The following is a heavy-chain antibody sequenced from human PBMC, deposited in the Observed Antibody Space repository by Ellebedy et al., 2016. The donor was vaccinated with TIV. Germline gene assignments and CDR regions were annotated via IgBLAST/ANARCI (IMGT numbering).Heavy chain of an antibody. V-gene: IGHV3-7*03. D-gene: IGHD3-3*01. CDR3: ARDRIWSGYYRLDYYYYGMDV. J-gene: IGHJ6*02. Sequence: GGSLRLSCAASGFTFSSYWMSWVRQAPGKGLEWVANIKQHGSEQYYVDSVKGRFTISRDNAKNSLYLQMNSLRAEDTAVYYWARDRIWSGYYRLDYYYYGMDVWGQGTTVTVSS. CDR2: IKQHGSEQ. CDR1: GFTFSSYW.